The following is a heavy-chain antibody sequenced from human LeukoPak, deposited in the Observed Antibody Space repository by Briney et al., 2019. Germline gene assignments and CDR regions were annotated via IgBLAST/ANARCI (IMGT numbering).Heavy chain of an antibody. J-gene: IGHJ4*02. V-gene: IGHV3-30-3*01. CDR2: ISYDGSNK. Sequence: GGSLRLSCAASGFTFSSYAMHWVRQAPGKGLEWVAVISYDGSNKYYADSVKGRFTISRDNSKNTLYLQMNSLRAEDTAVYYCAKERSLDHWGQGTLVTVSS. CDR1: GFTFSSYA. CDR3: AKERSLDH.